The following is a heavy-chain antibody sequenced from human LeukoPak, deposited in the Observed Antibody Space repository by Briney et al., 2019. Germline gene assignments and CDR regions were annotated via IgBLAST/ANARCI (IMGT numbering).Heavy chain of an antibody. V-gene: IGHV1-2*06. D-gene: IGHD1-7*01. CDR3: ARGAGITGTNWVRLDYFDF. CDR2: INPNSGDT. Sequence: ASVKVSCKTSGYAFIGYYIYWLRQAPGQGLEWMGRINPNSGDTNYAQKFQARVTMTRDKSINTAYMGLTSLTSDDRAVYYCARGAGITGTNWVRLDYFDFWGQGTLVTVSS. J-gene: IGHJ4*02. CDR1: GYAFIGYY.